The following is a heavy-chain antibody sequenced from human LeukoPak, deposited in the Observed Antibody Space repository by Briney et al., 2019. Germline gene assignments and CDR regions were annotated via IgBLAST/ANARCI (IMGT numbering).Heavy chain of an antibody. V-gene: IGHV3-64*02. CDR2: ISSNGGNT. Sequence: QTGGSLRLSCAASGFTFSDYYMSWIRQAPGKGLEYVSAISSNGGNTYYADSVKGRFTISRDNSKNTLYLQVGSLRPEDMAVYYCARASYAVNNRWFDPWGQGTLVTVPS. J-gene: IGHJ5*02. D-gene: IGHD1/OR15-1a*01. CDR3: ARASYAVNNRWFDP. CDR1: GFTFSDYY.